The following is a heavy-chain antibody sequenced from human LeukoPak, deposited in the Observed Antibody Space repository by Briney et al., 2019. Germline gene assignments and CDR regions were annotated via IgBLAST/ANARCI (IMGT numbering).Heavy chain of an antibody. D-gene: IGHD3-10*01. V-gene: IGHV3-9*01. J-gene: IGHJ5*01. CDR1: GFTFSNYW. Sequence: GGSLRLSCVGSGFTFSNYWIHWVRQGAGKGLEWVSGIRWNNDTIGYADSVRGRFIISRDNAKNSVYLEMNSLRPDDTAFYYCVKAGGAGSYYYWFDSWGQGTLVTVSS. CDR2: IRWNNDTI. CDR3: VKAGGAGSYYYWFDS.